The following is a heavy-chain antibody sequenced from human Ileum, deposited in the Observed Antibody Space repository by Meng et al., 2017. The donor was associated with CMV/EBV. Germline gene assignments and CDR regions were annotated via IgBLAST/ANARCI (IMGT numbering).Heavy chain of an antibody. CDR3: ATLWFGEYRYYYGLDV. CDR2: MNPSSGNT. Sequence: ASVKVSCKASGYTFTSYDINWVRQATGQGLEWMGWMNPSSGNTGFAQKFQGRVSMTRNSSISTAYMELTSPRSEDTAVYYCATLWFGEYRYYYGLDVWGQGTTVTVS. D-gene: IGHD3-10*01. J-gene: IGHJ6*02. V-gene: IGHV1-8*01. CDR1: GYTFTSYD.